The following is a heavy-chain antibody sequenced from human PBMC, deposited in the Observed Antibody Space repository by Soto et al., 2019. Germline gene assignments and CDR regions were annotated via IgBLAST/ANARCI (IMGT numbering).Heavy chain of an antibody. Sequence: QVQLVQSGAEVQKPGASVKVSCKASGYTFINYGISWVRQAPGQGLEWMGWISAHNGNTNYAQKLPGRVTMTTDTSTSTAYMELRSLRSDDTAVYYCARDYRYCISTSCDPDDAFGIWGQGTMVTVSS. CDR2: ISAHNGNT. CDR1: GYTFINYG. J-gene: IGHJ3*02. D-gene: IGHD2-2*01. CDR3: ARDYRYCISTSCDPDDAFGI. V-gene: IGHV1-18*01.